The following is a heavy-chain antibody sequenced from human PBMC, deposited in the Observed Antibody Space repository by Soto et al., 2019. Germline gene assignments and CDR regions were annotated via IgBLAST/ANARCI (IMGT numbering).Heavy chain of an antibody. J-gene: IGHJ4*02. CDR2: ITPYNGNV. Sequence: QMQLLQSGAEVKKTGSSVKISCKTSGWIFTFQYLHWVRQAPGQGLEWLGWITPYNGNVKYAQHFQGRISLTRDNSLTPLFLELRDLRPEDTGLYYCARSATSGDQHFIDSWGQGTLVIVSS. CDR3: ARSATSGDQHFIDS. CDR1: GWIFTFQY. D-gene: IGHD7-27*01. V-gene: IGHV1-45*02.